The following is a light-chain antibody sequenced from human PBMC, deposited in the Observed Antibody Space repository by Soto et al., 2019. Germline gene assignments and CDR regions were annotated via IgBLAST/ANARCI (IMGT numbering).Light chain of an antibody. J-gene: IGKJ1*01. Sequence: EIVLTQSPATLSSFPGDRVTLSCRASQYINTRLARYQHRPGQAPRLLIYQTSLRAAGIPARFSGSGSGTDFTLTISRLEPEDFAVYYCQQYGSSRWTFGQGTKVDIK. CDR3: QQYGSSRWT. V-gene: IGKV3-20*01. CDR2: QTS. CDR1: QYINTR.